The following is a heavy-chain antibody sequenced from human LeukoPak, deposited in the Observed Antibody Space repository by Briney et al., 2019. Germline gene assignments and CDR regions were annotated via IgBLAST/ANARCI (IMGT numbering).Heavy chain of an antibody. D-gene: IGHD3-16*01. CDR1: AVSISTTSYY. J-gene: IGHJ4*02. CDR3: ARRGGGATYYFDY. Sequence: SETLSLTCTVSAVSISTTSYYWGWIRQPPGTGLEWIGNIYYSGSTYYNPSLKSRVTISIDTSKNQFSLKLSSVTAADTAVYYCARRGGGATYYFDYWGQGTLVTVSS. V-gene: IGHV4-39*01. CDR2: IYYSGST.